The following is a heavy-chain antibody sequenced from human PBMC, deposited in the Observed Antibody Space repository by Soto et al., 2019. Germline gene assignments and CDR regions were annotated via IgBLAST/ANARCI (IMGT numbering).Heavy chain of an antibody. CDR3: ARDDLHLYYYYGMDV. CDR2: ISSSGSTI. V-gene: IGHV3-48*03. CDR1: GFTFSSYE. J-gene: IGHJ6*02. Sequence: PGGSLRLSCAASGFTFSSYEMNWVRQAPGKGLEWVSYISSSGSTIYYADSVKGRFTISRDNAKNSLYLQMNSLRAEDTAVYYCARDDLHLYYYYGMDVWGQGTTVTVSS.